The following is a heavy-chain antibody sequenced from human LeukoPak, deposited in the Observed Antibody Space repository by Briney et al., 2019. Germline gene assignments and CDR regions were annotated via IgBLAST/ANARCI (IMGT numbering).Heavy chain of an antibody. CDR2: IYYSGST. J-gene: IGHJ5*02. CDR3: ARGGYYGSGNDFRFDP. Sequence: SETLSLTCTVSGGSLSNYYWSWIRQPPGRGLEWIGSIYYSGSTNYHPSLRSRVTISVDMSKNQFSLKLSSVSAADTAVYFCARGGYYGSGNDFRFDPWGQGTLVTVSS. D-gene: IGHD3-10*01. V-gene: IGHV4-59*01. CDR1: GGSLSNYY.